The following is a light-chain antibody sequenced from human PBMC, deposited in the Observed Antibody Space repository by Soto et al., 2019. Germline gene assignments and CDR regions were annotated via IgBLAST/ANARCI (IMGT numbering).Light chain of an antibody. J-gene: IGKJ2*01. CDR3: QQYGSSPRT. CDR1: QSVSSSY. CDR2: GAS. Sequence: EIVLTQSPGTLSLSPGERATLSCRASQSVSSSYLAWYQQKPGQAPRLLIYGASSRATGIPDRFSGSGSGTDITLTISRLEPEDGAVYYCQQYGSSPRTFGQGTKLEIK. V-gene: IGKV3-20*01.